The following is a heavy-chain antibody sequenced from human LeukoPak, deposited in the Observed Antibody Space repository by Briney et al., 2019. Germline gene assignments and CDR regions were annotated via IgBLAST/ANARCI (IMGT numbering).Heavy chain of an antibody. Sequence: SETLSLTCAVYGGSFSGYYWSWIRQPPGKGLEWIGEINHSGSTNYNPSLKNRVTISVDTSKNQFSLKLSSVTAADTAVYYCARGGSSLRPSYYGMDVWGQGTTVTVSS. J-gene: IGHJ6*02. CDR1: GGSFSGYY. CDR3: ARGGSSLRPSYYGMDV. D-gene: IGHD4-17*01. CDR2: INHSGST. V-gene: IGHV4-34*01.